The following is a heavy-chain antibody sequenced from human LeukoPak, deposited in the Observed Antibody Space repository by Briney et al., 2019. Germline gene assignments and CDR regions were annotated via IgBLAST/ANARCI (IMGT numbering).Heavy chain of an antibody. CDR1: GFTFSSYA. CDR3: AKLDRPRHNYDILTGAFDY. J-gene: IGHJ4*02. D-gene: IGHD3-9*01. V-gene: IGHV3-23*01. Sequence: PGGSLRLSCAASGFTFSSYAMSWVRQAPGKGLEWVSAISGSGGSTYYADSVKGRFTISRDNSKNTLYLQMNSLRAEDTAVYYWAKLDRPRHNYDILTGAFDYWGQGTLVTVSS. CDR2: ISGSGGST.